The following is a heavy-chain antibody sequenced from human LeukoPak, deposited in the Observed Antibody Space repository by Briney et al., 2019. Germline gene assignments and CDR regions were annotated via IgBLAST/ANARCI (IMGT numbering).Heavy chain of an antibody. J-gene: IGHJ6*02. D-gene: IGHD3-22*01. V-gene: IGHV1-18*01. CDR3: ARTPGMVVVKTFYCMDV. CDR1: GYTFTSDG. Sequence: ASVKVSCKPSGYTFTSDGISWVRQAPGQGPEWMGWIGTYKGNTNYAQMFQGRVTMTTDTSTSTAYMELKNLRSDDTAVYYCARTPGMVVVKTFYCMDVWGQGTTVTVS. CDR2: IGTYKGNT.